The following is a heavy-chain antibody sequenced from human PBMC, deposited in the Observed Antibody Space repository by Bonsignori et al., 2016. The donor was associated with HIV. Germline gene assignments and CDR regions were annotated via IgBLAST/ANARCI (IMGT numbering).Heavy chain of an antibody. Sequence: QVQLQESGPRLVRPSETLSPTCAVSGYSISSGFYWGWIRQTPQRGLEWIGSIYLGGDTYDNPSLTDRVSMSLDTSKNHFSLALTSVTAADTATYYCARLVHSNYADFWGQGILVTVSS. D-gene: IGHD4/OR15-4a*01. V-gene: IGHV4-38-2*01. CDR3: ARLVHSNYADF. J-gene: IGHJ4*02. CDR2: IYLGGDT. CDR1: GYSISSGFY.